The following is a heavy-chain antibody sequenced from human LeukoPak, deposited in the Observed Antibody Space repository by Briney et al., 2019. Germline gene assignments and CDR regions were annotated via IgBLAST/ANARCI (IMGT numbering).Heavy chain of an antibody. V-gene: IGHV3-11*01. CDR2: ISSSGSTI. Sequence: GGSLRLSCAASGFTFSDYYMSWLRQAPGKGLEWVSYISSSGSTIYYADSVKGRFTISRDNAKNSLYLQMNSLRAEDTAVYYCARDWWEMATIFDYWGQGTLVTVSS. J-gene: IGHJ4*02. D-gene: IGHD5-24*01. CDR1: GFTFSDYY. CDR3: ARDWWEMATIFDY.